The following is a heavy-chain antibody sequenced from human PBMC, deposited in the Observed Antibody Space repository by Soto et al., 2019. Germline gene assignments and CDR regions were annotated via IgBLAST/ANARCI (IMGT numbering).Heavy chain of an antibody. Sequence: SETLSLTCTVSGGSISSGGYYWSWIRQHPGKGLEWIGYIYYSGSTYYNPSLKSRVTISVDTSKNQFSLKLSSVTAADTAVYYCARERYYGSGSYPFPDYWGQGTLVTVSS. CDR2: IYYSGST. V-gene: IGHV4-31*02. D-gene: IGHD3-10*01. J-gene: IGHJ4*02. CDR1: GGSISSGGYY. CDR3: ARERYYGSGSYPFPDY.